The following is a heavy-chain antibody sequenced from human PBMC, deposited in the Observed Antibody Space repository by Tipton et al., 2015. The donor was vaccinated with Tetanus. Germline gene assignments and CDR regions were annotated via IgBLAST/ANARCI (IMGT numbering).Heavy chain of an antibody. CDR3: ARDRARGARGWNYFDY. CDR1: GGSISGGRYY. Sequence: TLSLTCTVSGGSISGGRYYWSWIRQRPGKGLEWIGDIYSSGSTYSDPSLKGRVTISVDTSKNQFSLRLNSVTAADTAVYYCARDRARGARGWNYFDYWGLGTLVTVSP. J-gene: IGHJ4*02. V-gene: IGHV4-31*03. CDR2: IYSSGST. D-gene: IGHD1-26*01.